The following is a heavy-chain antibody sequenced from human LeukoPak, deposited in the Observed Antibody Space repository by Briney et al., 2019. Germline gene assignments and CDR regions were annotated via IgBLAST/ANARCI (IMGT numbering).Heavy chain of an antibody. CDR1: GFTFSSYD. V-gene: IGHV3-33*01. CDR3: ARDLHRIKDY. J-gene: IGHJ4*02. D-gene: IGHD2-15*01. Sequence: PGGSLRLSCAASGFTFSSYDMHWVRQAPGKGLEWVAVIWYDGSNKYYADSVKGRFTISRDNSKNTLYLQMNSLRAEDTAVYHCARDLHRIKDYWGQGTLVTVSS. CDR2: IWYDGSNK.